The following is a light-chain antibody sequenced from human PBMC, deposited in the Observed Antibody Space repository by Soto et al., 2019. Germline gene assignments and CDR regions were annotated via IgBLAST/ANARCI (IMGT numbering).Light chain of an antibody. J-gene: IGLJ3*02. CDR1: SSNSGAGYD. Sequence: QPVLTQRPSVSGAPGQRVTISCTGSSSNSGAGYDVHWYLQLPGTAPKVLIYGNSNRPSGVPDRFSGSKSGTSASLAITGLQAEDEADYYCQSYDSSLSGRVFGGGTKLTVL. CDR3: QSYDSSLSGRV. V-gene: IGLV1-40*01. CDR2: GNS.